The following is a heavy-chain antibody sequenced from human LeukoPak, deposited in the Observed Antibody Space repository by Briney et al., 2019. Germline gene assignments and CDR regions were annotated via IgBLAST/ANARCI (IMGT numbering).Heavy chain of an antibody. D-gene: IGHD2-2*01. V-gene: IGHV3-30*02. Sequence: PGGSLRLSCAASGFTFSSYGMHWVRQAPGKGLEWVAFIRYDGSNKYYADSVKGRFTISRDNSKNTLYLQMNSLRAEDTAVYYRAKDLIVVVPAAIKAVDYWGQGTLVTVSS. CDR3: AKDLIVVVPAAIKAVDY. J-gene: IGHJ4*02. CDR1: GFTFSSYG. CDR2: IRYDGSNK.